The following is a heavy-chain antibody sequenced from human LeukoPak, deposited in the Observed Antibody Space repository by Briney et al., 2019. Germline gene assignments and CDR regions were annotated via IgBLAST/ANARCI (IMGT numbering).Heavy chain of an antibody. CDR1: GGSFSGYY. Sequence: PSETLSLTCAVYGGSFSGYYWSWIRQPPGKGLEWIGEINHSGSTNYNPSLKSRVTISVDTSKNQFSLKLSSVTAADTAVYYCARDQADGRRVQYYYYYMDVWGKGTTVTVSS. CDR2: INHSGST. D-gene: IGHD5-24*01. CDR3: ARDQADGRRVQYYYYYMDV. J-gene: IGHJ6*03. V-gene: IGHV4-34*01.